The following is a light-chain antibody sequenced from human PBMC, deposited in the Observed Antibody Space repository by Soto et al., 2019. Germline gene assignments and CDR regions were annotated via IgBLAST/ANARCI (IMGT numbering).Light chain of an antibody. J-gene: IGKJ1*01. Sequence: EIVLTQSPGTLSLSPGERATLSCRASQSVSSSYLAWYQQKPGQAPRLLIYGASSRATGIPDRFSGSGSGSDFTFTISRLEPEDFAVYYCQQYGSSRTFGQGTKVEMK. V-gene: IGKV3-20*01. CDR2: GAS. CDR1: QSVSSSY. CDR3: QQYGSSRT.